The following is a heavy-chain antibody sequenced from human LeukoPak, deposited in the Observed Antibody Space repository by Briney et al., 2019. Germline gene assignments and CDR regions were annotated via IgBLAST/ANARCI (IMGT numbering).Heavy chain of an antibody. CDR2: INHSGST. CDR3: ARGYLFDY. Sequence: SETLSLTCAVYGGSFSGYYSSWIRQPPGKGLEWIGEINHSGSTNYNPSLKSRVTISVDTSKNQFSLKLSSVTAADTAVYYCARGYLFDYWGQGTLVTVSS. V-gene: IGHV4-34*01. CDR1: GGSFSGYY. J-gene: IGHJ4*02.